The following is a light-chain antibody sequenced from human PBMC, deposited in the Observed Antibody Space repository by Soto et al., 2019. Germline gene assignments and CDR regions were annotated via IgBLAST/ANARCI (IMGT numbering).Light chain of an antibody. J-gene: IGKJ5*01. CDR1: QDISSS. CDR2: TAS. CDR3: QQLNDYPIT. V-gene: IGKV1-9*01. Sequence: DIQLTQSPSFLSASVGTRVTITCRARQDISSSLAWYQQKPAKAPKLLIYTASTLQSGVPSRFSGSGSGTEFTLTISSLQPEDFATYYCQQLNDYPITFGQGTRLENK.